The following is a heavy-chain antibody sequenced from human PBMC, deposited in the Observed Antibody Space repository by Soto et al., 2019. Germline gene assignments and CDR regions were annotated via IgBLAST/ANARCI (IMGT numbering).Heavy chain of an antibody. D-gene: IGHD6-19*01. V-gene: IGHV3-30*18. CDR3: AKVRSSSAPM. CDR1: EVTFSSYG. CDR2: ISYEGSNK. J-gene: IGHJ3*02. Sequence: QVQLVESGGGVVQPGRSLRLSCAASEVTFSSYGMYGVRQAPGKGLEWVASISYEGSNKYYADAVKGRFTISRDSSKSTLYMQMNGLRTEDTAVYYCAKVRSSSAPMWGQGTMVTVSS.